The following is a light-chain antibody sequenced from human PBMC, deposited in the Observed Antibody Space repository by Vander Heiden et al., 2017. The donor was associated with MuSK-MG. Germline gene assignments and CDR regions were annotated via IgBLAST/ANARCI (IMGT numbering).Light chain of an antibody. CDR1: SSVVGDHNY. J-gene: IGLJ2*01. Sequence: QSALTQPPSASGPPGPSVTIFCSGSSSVVGDHNYVCWYHQHPGKAPKLMIYEVNKRPSGVPDRFSGSKSGNTAFLTVSGLPAEDEADYYCSSYTGNNNLVFGGGTKVTVL. V-gene: IGLV2-8*01. CDR3: SSYTGNNNLV. CDR2: EVN.